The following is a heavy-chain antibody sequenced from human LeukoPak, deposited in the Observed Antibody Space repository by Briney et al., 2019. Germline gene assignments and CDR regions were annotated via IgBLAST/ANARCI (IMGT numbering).Heavy chain of an antibody. CDR3: ATGRSSSWYGAREAFDY. V-gene: IGHV1-24*01. D-gene: IGHD6-13*01. J-gene: IGHJ4*02. CDR1: GYTLTELS. Sequence: GASVKVSCKVSGYTLTELSMHWVRQAPGKGIEWMGGVDPEDGETIYAQKFQGRVTMTEDTSTDTAYMELSSLRSEDTAVYYCATGRSSSWYGAREAFDYWGQGTLVTVSS. CDR2: VDPEDGET.